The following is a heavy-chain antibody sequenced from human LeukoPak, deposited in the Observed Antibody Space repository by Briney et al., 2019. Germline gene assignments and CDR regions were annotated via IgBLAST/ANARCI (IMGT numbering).Heavy chain of an antibody. CDR3: ARVNIDWRVYYFDY. D-gene: IGHD1-1*01. CDR2: ISGYNGNT. Sequence: ASVKVSCKASGYTFTSYGITWVRQAPGQGLEWMAWISGYNGNTNYAQNLQGRVTMTTDTSTSTAYMDLKSLRSDDTAVYYCARVNIDWRVYYFDYWGPGTLVTVSS. CDR1: GYTFTSYG. J-gene: IGHJ4*02. V-gene: IGHV1-18*01.